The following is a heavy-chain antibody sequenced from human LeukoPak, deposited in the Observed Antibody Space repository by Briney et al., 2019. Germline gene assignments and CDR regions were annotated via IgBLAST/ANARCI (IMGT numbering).Heavy chain of an antibody. CDR3: ARDRGSTEFDY. D-gene: IGHD1-26*01. Sequence: PGGSLRLSCAASGFTFSSYEMNWVRQAPGKGLEWVSYISSSGSTIYYADSVKGRFTISRDNAKNSLYLQMNSLRAEDTAVYYCARDRGSTEFDYWGQGTLVTVPS. J-gene: IGHJ4*02. CDR1: GFTFSSYE. CDR2: ISSSGSTI. V-gene: IGHV3-48*03.